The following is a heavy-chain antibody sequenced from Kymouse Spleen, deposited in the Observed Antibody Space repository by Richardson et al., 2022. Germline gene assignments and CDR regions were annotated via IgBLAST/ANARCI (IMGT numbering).Heavy chain of an antibody. J-gene: IGHJ6*02. D-gene: IGHD6-6*01. V-gene: IGHV4-39*01. CDR3: AREGAARRYYYYGMDV. Sequence: QLQLQESGPGLVKPSETLSLTCTVSGGSISSSSYYWGWIRQPPGKGLEWIGSIYYSGSTYYNPSLKSRVTISVDTSKNQFSLKLSSVTAADTAVYYCAREGAARRYYYYGMDVWGQGTTVTVSS. CDR2: IYYSGST. CDR1: GGSISSSSYY.